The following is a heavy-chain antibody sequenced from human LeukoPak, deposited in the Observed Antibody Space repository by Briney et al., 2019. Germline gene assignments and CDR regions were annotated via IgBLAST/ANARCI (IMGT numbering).Heavy chain of an antibody. CDR2: LRCDGSNK. V-gene: IGHV3-30*02. J-gene: IGHJ4*02. CDR1: GFTFISYG. D-gene: IGHD5-24*01. Sequence: PGGSLRLSCAASGFTFISYGVQGVRQTRGRGGEGVAFLRCDGSNKYYGDSVKGRFTISRDNSKNTVYLQMNSLRPEDTAVYYCAKARTTTDGYNLKLRFDYWGQGTLVTVSS. CDR3: AKARTTTDGYNLKLRFDY.